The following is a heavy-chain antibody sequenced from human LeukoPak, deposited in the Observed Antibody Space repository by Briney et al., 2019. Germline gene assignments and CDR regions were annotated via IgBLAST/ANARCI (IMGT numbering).Heavy chain of an antibody. Sequence: ASVKVSCKASGYTFTGYYMHWVRQAPGQGLEWMGWINPNSGGTNYAQKFQGRVTMTRDTSISTAYMELSRLRSDDSAVYYCARVMKYYDYVWGSYRWAYWGQGTLVTVSS. CDR1: GYTFTGYY. J-gene: IGHJ4*02. CDR3: ARVMKYYDYVWGSYRWAY. V-gene: IGHV1-2*02. D-gene: IGHD3-16*02. CDR2: INPNSGGT.